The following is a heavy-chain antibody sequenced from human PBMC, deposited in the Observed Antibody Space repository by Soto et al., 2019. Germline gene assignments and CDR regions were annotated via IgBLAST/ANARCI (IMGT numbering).Heavy chain of an antibody. Sequence: QMTLKESGPTLVKPTQTLTLTCTFSGFSLSTSGVGVGWIRQPPGKALEWLALIYWDDDKRYSPSLKSRLTLTKDSSKNQVVLTMTNMDPVDTATYYCAHRPSYCSGGSCYSGFDYWGQGTLVTVSS. V-gene: IGHV2-5*02. CDR3: AHRPSYCSGGSCYSGFDY. J-gene: IGHJ4*02. CDR2: IYWDDDK. D-gene: IGHD2-15*01. CDR1: GFSLSTSGVG.